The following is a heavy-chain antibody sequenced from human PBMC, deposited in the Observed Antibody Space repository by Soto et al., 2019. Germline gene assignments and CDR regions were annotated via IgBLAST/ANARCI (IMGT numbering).Heavy chain of an antibody. CDR1: GGTFSSYA. V-gene: IGHV1-69*13. CDR2: IIPIFGTA. Sequence: ASVKVSCKASGGTFSSYAISWVRQAPGQGLEWMGGIIPIFGTANYAQKFQGRVTITADESTSTAYMELSSLRSEDTAVYYCARDLGVSKHNCFDPWGEGTLVTVSS. D-gene: IGHD2-8*01. CDR3: ARDLGVSKHNCFDP. J-gene: IGHJ5*02.